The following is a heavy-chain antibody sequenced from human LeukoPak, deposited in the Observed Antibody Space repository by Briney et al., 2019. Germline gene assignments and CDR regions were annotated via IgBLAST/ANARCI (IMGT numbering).Heavy chain of an antibody. D-gene: IGHD6-19*01. CDR1: GGSFSGYC. Sequence: SSETLSLTCAVYGGSFSGYCWSWIRQPPGKGLEWIGEINHSGSTNYNPSLKSRVTISVDTSKNQFSLKLSSVTAADTAVYYCARGLADLALDYWGQGTLVTVSS. V-gene: IGHV4-34*01. CDR2: INHSGST. J-gene: IGHJ4*02. CDR3: ARGLADLALDY.